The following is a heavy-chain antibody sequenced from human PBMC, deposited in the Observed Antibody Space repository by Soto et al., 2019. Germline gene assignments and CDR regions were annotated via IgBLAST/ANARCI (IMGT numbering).Heavy chain of an antibody. CDR2: IYPGDSDT. J-gene: IGHJ6*02. Sequence: GESLKISCKGPGYSFTNYWIGWVRQMPGKGLEWMGIIYPGDSDTRYSPSLQGQVTISADKSISTAYLQWSSLKASDSAIYYCARHVSGSHYYFYGMDVWGQGTTVTVSS. CDR1: GYSFTNYW. V-gene: IGHV5-51*01. CDR3: ARHVSGSHYYFYGMDV. D-gene: IGHD3-3*01.